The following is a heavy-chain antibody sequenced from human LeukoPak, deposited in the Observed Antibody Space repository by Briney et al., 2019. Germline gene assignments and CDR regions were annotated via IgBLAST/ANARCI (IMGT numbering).Heavy chain of an antibody. CDR3: ARELYDYVWGSYRPSGYFDY. Sequence: SETLSLTCTVSGGSISSYYWSWIRQPAGKGLEWIGRIYTSGSTNYNPSLKSRVTMSVDTSKNQFSLKLSSVTAADTAAYYCARELYDYVWGSYRPSGYFDYWGQGTLVTVSS. D-gene: IGHD3-16*02. V-gene: IGHV4-4*07. J-gene: IGHJ4*02. CDR2: IYTSGST. CDR1: GGSISSYY.